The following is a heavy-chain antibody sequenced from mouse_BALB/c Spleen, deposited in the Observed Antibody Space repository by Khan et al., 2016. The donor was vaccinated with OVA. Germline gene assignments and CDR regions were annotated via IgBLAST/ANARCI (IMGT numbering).Heavy chain of an antibody. V-gene: IGHV3-2*02. Sequence: EVQLQESGPGLVKPSQSLSLTCTVTGYSITSGYGWNWIRQFPGNKLEWMGYISYSGSTTYNPSLKSRISITRDTSKNQFFLQLNAVTTEDTATYYCARTARIKYWGQGTTLTVSS. CDR3: ARTARIKY. CDR2: ISYSGST. CDR1: GYSITSGYG. D-gene: IGHD1-2*01. J-gene: IGHJ2*01.